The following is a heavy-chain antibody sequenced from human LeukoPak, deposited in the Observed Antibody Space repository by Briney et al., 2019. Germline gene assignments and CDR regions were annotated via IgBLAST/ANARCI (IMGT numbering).Heavy chain of an antibody. V-gene: IGHV3-30*18. Sequence: PGRSLRLSCAASGFTFSSYGMHWVRQAPGKGLEWVAVISYDGSNKYYADSVKGRFTISRDNSKNTLYLQMNSLRAEDTAAYYCAKDSTISPFDYWGQGTLVTVSS. D-gene: IGHD5/OR15-5a*01. J-gene: IGHJ4*02. CDR2: ISYDGSNK. CDR3: AKDSTISPFDY. CDR1: GFTFSSYG.